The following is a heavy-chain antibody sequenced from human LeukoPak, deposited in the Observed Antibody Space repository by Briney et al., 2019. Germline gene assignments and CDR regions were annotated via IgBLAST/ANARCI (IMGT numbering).Heavy chain of an antibody. J-gene: IGHJ5*02. CDR1: GFTFSSYW. CDR2: IKQDGSEK. D-gene: IGHD3-10*01. Sequence: PGGSLRLSCAASGFTFSSYWMSWVRQAPGKGLEWVANIKQDGSEKYYVDSVKGRFTISRDNAKNSLYLQMNGLRAEDTAVYYCARDRPLLWFGEQVNWFDPWGQGILVTVSS. CDR3: ARDRPLLWFGEQVNWFDP. V-gene: IGHV3-7*01.